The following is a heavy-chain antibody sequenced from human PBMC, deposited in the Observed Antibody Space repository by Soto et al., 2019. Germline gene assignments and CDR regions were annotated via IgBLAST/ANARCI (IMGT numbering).Heavy chain of an antibody. V-gene: IGHV3-23*01. J-gene: IGHJ5*02. CDR1: GFTFSSYG. CDR3: AKDRRGLSQTDNWFDP. CDR2: ISGSGGST. D-gene: IGHD2-21*02. Sequence: WGSLLVSCASSGFTFSSYGMSWVGQAPGKGLDWVSAISGSGGSTYYADSVKGRFTISRDNSKNTLYLQMNSLRAEDTAVYYCAKDRRGLSQTDNWFDPWGQGTMVTGSS.